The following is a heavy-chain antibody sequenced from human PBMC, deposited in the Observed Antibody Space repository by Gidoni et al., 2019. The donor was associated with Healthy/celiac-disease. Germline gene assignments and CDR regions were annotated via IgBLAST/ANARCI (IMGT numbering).Heavy chain of an antibody. Sequence: QVQLVESGGGVVQPGRSLRLSCAASGFTFSSYGMHWVRQAPGKGLEWVAVISYDGSNKYYADSVKGRFTISRDNSKNTLYLQMNSLRAEDTAVYYCAKSPGDILTDGMDVWGQGTTVTVSS. J-gene: IGHJ6*02. D-gene: IGHD3-9*01. V-gene: IGHV3-30*18. CDR1: GFTFSSYG. CDR3: AKSPGDILTDGMDV. CDR2: ISYDGSNK.